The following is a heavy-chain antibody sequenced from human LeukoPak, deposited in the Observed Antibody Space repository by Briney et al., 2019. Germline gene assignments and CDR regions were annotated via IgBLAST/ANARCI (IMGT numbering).Heavy chain of an antibody. CDR3: ARGAFYYYDSSGYTYYFDY. CDR2: MNPNSGNT. CDR1: GYTFTSYD. J-gene: IGHJ4*02. Sequence: GASVKVSCKASGYTFTSYDINRVRQATGQGLEWMGWMNPNSGNTGYAQKFQGRVTITRNTSISTAYMELSSLRSEDTAVYYCARGAFYYYDSSGYTYYFDYWGQGTLVTVSS. V-gene: IGHV1-8*03. D-gene: IGHD3-22*01.